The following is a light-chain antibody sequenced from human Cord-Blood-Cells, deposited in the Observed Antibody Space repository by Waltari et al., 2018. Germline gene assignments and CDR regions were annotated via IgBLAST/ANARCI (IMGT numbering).Light chain of an antibody. CDR3: QTWGTGIQV. CDR1: SGHSSYA. V-gene: IGLV4-69*01. Sequence: QLVLTQSPSASASLGASVKLTCTLSSGHSSYATAWHQQQPEKGPRYLMKLNSDGSHSKGDGIPDRFSVSSSGAERYLTISSLQSEDEADYYCQTWGTGIQVFGGGTKLTVL. CDR2: LNSDGSH. J-gene: IGLJ3*02.